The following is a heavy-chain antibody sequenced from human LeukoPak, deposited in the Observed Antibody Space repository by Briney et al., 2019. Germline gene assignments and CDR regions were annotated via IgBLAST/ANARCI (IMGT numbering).Heavy chain of an antibody. CDR2: ISGSGGST. V-gene: IGHV3-23*01. CDR3: AKGPYSYDSSGYWHYFDY. D-gene: IGHD3-22*01. Sequence: PPGGSLRLSCAASGFTFTNYAMSWVRQAPGKGLEWVSVISGSGGSTYYADSVKGRFTVSRDNSKNTLFLQVISLRAEDTAVYYCAKGPYSYDSSGYWHYFDYWGQGTLVTVSS. J-gene: IGHJ4*02. CDR1: GFTFTNYA.